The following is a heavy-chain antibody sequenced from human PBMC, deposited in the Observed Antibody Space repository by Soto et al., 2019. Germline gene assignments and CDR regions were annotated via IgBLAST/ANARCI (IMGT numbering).Heavy chain of an antibody. CDR3: AIIKYMSGVDN. J-gene: IGHJ4*02. D-gene: IGHD2-8*01. V-gene: IGHV1-18*01. CDR1: GYIFTSYI. Sequence: QVQLVQSGTEVKKPGASVKVSCETSGYIFTSYIISWVRQAPGQGLEWMGWISADNGKTNYAKTLQGRGTLTTDTSTSISYMELRSLTSDEAAVYYCAIIKYMSGVDNWGQGTLVTVSS. CDR2: ISADNGKT.